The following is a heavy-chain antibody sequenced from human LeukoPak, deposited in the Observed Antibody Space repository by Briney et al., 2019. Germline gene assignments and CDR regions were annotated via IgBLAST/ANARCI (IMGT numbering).Heavy chain of an antibody. CDR3: ASSGVAARPEYYYYYMDV. CDR1: GFTFSDYY. Sequence: PGGSLRLSCAASGFTFSDYYMSWIRQPAGKGLEWIGRIYTSGSTNYNPSLKSRVTISVDTSKNQFSLKLSSVTAADTAVYYCASSGVAARPEYYYYYMDVWGKGTTVTVSS. V-gene: IGHV4-4*07. D-gene: IGHD6-6*01. J-gene: IGHJ6*03. CDR2: IYTSGST.